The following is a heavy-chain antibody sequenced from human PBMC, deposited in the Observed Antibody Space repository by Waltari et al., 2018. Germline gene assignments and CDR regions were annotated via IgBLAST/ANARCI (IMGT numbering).Heavy chain of an antibody. D-gene: IGHD3-16*01. Sequence: EMQLVESEGGLVQPGGSLTLSCTASGFDVNRNYMSWVRQAPGKGPEWVSGLYSDGRTFYADSVKGRFTISRHDSKNTLYLQLNSLTPDDTAVYYCARGFTLILGPWGQGALVTVSS. J-gene: IGHJ5*02. CDR3: ARGFTLILGP. CDR1: GFDVNRNY. CDR2: LYSDGRT. V-gene: IGHV3-53*04.